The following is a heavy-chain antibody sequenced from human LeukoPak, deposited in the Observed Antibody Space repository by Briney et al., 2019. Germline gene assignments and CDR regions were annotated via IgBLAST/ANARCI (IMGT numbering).Heavy chain of an antibody. CDR3: AKGYAAMVTPPSY. D-gene: IGHD5-18*01. CDR1: GFTFDDYA. Sequence: GGSLRLSCAASGFTFDDYAMHWVRQAPGKGLEWVSGISWNSGSIGYADSVKGRFTISRDNAKNSLYLQMNSLRAEDTALYYCAKGYAAMVTPPSYWGQGTLVTVSS. J-gene: IGHJ4*02. CDR2: ISWNSGSI. V-gene: IGHV3-9*01.